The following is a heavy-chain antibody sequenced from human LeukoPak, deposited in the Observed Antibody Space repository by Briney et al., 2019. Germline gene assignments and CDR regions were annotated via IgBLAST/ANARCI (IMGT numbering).Heavy chain of an antibody. CDR3: ARDGGGFGY. Sequence: GGSLRLSCAASGFDFSNYWMSWVRQAPGKGLEWVANIRYDETEKFFADSVKGRFTISRDNAKNSLFLQMNSLRVEDTAVYYCARDGGGFGYWGRGTLVTVSS. D-gene: IGHD3-10*01. CDR1: GFDFSNYW. CDR2: IRYDETEK. V-gene: IGHV3-7*04. J-gene: IGHJ4*02.